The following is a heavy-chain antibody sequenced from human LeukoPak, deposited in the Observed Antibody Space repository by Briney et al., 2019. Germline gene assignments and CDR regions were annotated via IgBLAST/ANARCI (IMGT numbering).Heavy chain of an antibody. CDR2: INPNGGGT. Sequence: ASVKVSCKASRYIFTDYYLHWVRQAPGQGLEWRGWINPNGGGTKYAQKFQGRVTMTRDTSINTAYMELSRLRSDDTAVYYCARGGYCTSTSCYLPDFWGQGTLVTVSS. D-gene: IGHD2-2*01. CDR1: RYIFTDYY. CDR3: ARGGYCTSTSCYLPDF. J-gene: IGHJ4*02. V-gene: IGHV1-2*02.